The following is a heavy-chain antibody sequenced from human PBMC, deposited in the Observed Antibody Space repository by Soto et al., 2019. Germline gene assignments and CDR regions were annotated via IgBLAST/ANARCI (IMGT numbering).Heavy chain of an antibody. CDR2: ISYDGSNK. V-gene: IGHV3-30*04. CDR1: GFTFSSYA. Sequence: GGSLRLSCAASGFTFSSYAMHWVRQAPGKGLEWVAVISYDGSNKYYADSVKGRFTISRDNSKNTLYLQMNSLRAEDTAVYYCARDYASSSLYSSSWYHDAFDIWGQGTMVTVSS. CDR3: ARDYASSSLYSSSWYHDAFDI. D-gene: IGHD6-13*01. J-gene: IGHJ3*02.